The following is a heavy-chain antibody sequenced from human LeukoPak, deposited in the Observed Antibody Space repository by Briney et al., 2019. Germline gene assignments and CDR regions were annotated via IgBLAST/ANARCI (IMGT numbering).Heavy chain of an antibody. V-gene: IGHV1-2*02. J-gene: IGHJ4*02. D-gene: IGHD3-3*01. CDR3: ARARPVITIFGVVIPFDY. CDR1: GYTFTGYY. Sequence: ASVKVSCKASGYTFTGYYMHWVRQAPGQGLEWMRWINPNSGGTNYAQKFQGRVTMTRDTSISTAYMELSRLRSDDTAVYYCARARPVITIFGVVIPFDYWGQGTLVTVSS. CDR2: INPNSGGT.